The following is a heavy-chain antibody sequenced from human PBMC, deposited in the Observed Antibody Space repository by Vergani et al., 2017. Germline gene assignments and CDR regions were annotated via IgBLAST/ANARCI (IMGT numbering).Heavy chain of an antibody. D-gene: IGHD2-15*01. V-gene: IGHV3-15*01. CDR2: VKSKTDGGTT. J-gene: IGHJ4*02. CDR1: GFTFSNAW. Sequence: EVQLVESGGGLVKPGGSLRLSCAASGFTFSNAWMSWVRQATGKGLEWGGQVKSKTDGGTTDYTAPGKGRVTISSDDSKNTLYLQMHSLKTEDTAVYYCTTDGQSGYCSGGSCYSVEYWGQGTLVTVSS. CDR3: TTDGQSGYCSGGSCYSVEY.